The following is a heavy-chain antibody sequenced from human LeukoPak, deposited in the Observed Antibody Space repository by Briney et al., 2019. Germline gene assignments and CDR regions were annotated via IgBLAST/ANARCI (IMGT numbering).Heavy chain of an antibody. CDR2: MYLSGTT. CDR3: AGLVGRYSSGLYYYYFDY. Sequence: SGTLSLTCTASGDSINSLDLWSWVRQPPGKGLEWIGEMYLSGTTHSNPSVKSRVTISIDKSKNQFFLNLSSVTAADTAVYYCAGLVGRYSSGLYYYYFDYWGQGTLVTVSS. CDR1: GDSINSLDL. J-gene: IGHJ4*02. V-gene: IGHV4-4*02. D-gene: IGHD3-22*01.